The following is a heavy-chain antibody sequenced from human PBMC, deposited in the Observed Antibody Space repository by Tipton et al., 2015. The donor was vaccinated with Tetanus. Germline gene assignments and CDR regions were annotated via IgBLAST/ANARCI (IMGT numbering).Heavy chain of an antibody. CDR2: IYYSGTT. CDR3: ATQTDNWFDP. CDR1: GGSLRSGTYY. J-gene: IGHJ5*02. Sequence: TLSLTCSVSGGSLRSGTYYWGWIRQPPGKGLEWIGNIYYSGTTYYNASLESRVTISIDTSKNQFSMKLTSVTAADTAVYYCATQTDNWFDPWGQGTLVTVSS. V-gene: IGHV4-39*01.